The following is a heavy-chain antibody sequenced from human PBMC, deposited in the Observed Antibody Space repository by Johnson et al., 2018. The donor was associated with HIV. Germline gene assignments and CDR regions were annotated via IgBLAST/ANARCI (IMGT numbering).Heavy chain of an antibody. J-gene: IGHJ3*02. Sequence: VQLVESGGGVVQPGRSLRLSCAASGFIFDDYAMHWVRQAPGKGLEWVSGISWNSGSIGYADSVKGRFTISRDNAKNSLYLQMNSLRAEDTALYYCAKGGSYYYDSSGYFDAFDIWGQGTMVTVSS. CDR1: GFIFDDYA. V-gene: IGHV3-9*01. CDR3: AKGGSYYYDSSGYFDAFDI. CDR2: ISWNSGSI. D-gene: IGHD3-22*01.